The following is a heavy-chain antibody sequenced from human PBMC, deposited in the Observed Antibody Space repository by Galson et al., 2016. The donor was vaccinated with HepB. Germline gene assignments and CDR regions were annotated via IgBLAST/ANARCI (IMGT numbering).Heavy chain of an antibody. Sequence: SVKVSCKASGYMFTGYYMHWIRQTPGQGLEWMGRINADTGSTDYAQKFQGRFTMTRDKSLTTTYMELRSLRGDDTAVYYCARDVQPDYWGQGTLVTVSS. V-gene: IGHV1-2*06. CDR1: GYMFTGYY. J-gene: IGHJ4*02. CDR3: ARDVQPDY. CDR2: INADTGST.